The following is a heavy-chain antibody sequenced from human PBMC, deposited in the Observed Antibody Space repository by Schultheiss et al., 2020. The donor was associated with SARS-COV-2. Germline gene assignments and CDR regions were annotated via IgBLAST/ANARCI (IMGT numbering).Heavy chain of an antibody. J-gene: IGHJ4*02. V-gene: IGHV4-31*03. D-gene: IGHD6-19*01. CDR1: GGSISSGGYY. CDR2: IYYGGST. Sequence: SQTLSLTCTVSGGSISSGGYYWSWIRQHPGKGLEWIGYIYYGGSTFYNPSLKSRVTMSVDTSKNQFSLKLSSVTAADTAVYYCARDQAYSSGWYAFDYWGQGTLVTVSS. CDR3: ARDQAYSSGWYAFDY.